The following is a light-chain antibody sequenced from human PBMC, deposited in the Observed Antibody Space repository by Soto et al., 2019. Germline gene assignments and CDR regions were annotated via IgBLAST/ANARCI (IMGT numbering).Light chain of an antibody. J-gene: IGLJ7*01. CDR3: QVWDSSSDPRRV. CDR2: YDS. V-gene: IGLV3-21*04. Sequence: SYELTQPPSVSVAPGKTARITCGGNNIGSKSVHWYQQKPGQAPVLVIYYDSDRPSGIPERFSGSNSGNTATLTISRVEAGDEADYYCQVWDSSSDPRRVFGGGTQLTVL. CDR1: NIGSKS.